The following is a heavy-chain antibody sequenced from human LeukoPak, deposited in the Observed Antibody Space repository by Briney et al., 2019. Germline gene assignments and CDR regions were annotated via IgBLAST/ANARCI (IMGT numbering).Heavy chain of an antibody. CDR1: GFTFSSYA. CDR3: AKYVVSPSSGSYYVNTNQGTCFDY. Sequence: QPGGSLRLSCAASGFTFSSYAMRWVRQAPGKGLEWVSAISGSGGSTYYADSVKGRFTISRDNSKNTLYLQMNSLRAEDTAVYYCAKYVVSPSSGSYYVNTNQGTCFDYWGQGTLVTVSS. D-gene: IGHD1-26*01. V-gene: IGHV3-23*01. J-gene: IGHJ4*02. CDR2: ISGSGGST.